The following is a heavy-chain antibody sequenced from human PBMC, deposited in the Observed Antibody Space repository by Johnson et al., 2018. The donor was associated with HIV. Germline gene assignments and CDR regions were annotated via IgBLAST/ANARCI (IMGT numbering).Heavy chain of an antibody. Sequence: VQLVESGGGLVQPGGSLRLSCAASDFTVGSIYMSWVRQAPGKGLEWVSLIYRGGSSYYADSVKGRFTISRDNSKNTLYLQMNSLKTEDTAVYYCTTVLRPKPLDAFDIWGQGTMVTVSS. V-gene: IGHV3-66*01. J-gene: IGHJ3*02. CDR3: TTVLRPKPLDAFDI. CDR1: DFTVGSIY. CDR2: IYRGGSS.